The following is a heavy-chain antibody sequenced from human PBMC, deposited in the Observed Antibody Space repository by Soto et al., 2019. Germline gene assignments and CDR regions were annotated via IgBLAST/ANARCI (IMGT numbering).Heavy chain of an antibody. Sequence: GGSLRLSCAASGFTLSSYSMNWVRQAPGKGLEWVSSISSSSSYIYYADSVKGRFTISRDNAKNSLYLQMNSLRAEDTAVYYCARDRGRITIFGVAPGDAFDIWGQGTMVTVSS. D-gene: IGHD3-3*01. CDR1: GFTLSSYS. V-gene: IGHV3-21*01. J-gene: IGHJ3*02. CDR2: ISSSSSYI. CDR3: ARDRGRITIFGVAPGDAFDI.